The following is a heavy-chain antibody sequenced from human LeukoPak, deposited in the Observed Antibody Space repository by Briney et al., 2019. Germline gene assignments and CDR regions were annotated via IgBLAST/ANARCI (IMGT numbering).Heavy chain of an antibody. CDR1: GFSVTTNY. Sequence: GGSLRLSCAASGFSVTTNYMNWVRQAPGKGLEWVSVIYSGGATYHADSVKGRFTTSRDNSKNTVHLQMNSLRTEDTAVYYCAKGGATVTRYVDQWGQGTLVTVSS. CDR2: IYSGGAT. D-gene: IGHD4-17*01. CDR3: AKGGATVTRYVDQ. J-gene: IGHJ4*02. V-gene: IGHV3-53*05.